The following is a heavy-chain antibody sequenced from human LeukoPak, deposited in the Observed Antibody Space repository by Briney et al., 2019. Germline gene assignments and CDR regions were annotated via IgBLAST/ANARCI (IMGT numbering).Heavy chain of an antibody. CDR3: ARLSTKGEGEGI. J-gene: IGHJ3*02. D-gene: IGHD1-26*01. V-gene: IGHV4-59*08. CDR1: GLTGGSNY. Sequence: WGSLRLYCAASGLTGGSNYMRWLRPPPGQGLVGIGYIYYSGSTNYNPSLKSRVTISVDTSKNQFSLKLSSVTAADTAVYYCARLSTKGEGEGIWGQGTMVTVSS. CDR2: IYYSGST.